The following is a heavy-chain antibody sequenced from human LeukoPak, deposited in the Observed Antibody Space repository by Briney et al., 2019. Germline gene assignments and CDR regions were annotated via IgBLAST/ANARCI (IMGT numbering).Heavy chain of an antibody. V-gene: IGHV3-9*03. CDR2: ISWNSGSI. D-gene: IGHD3-10*01. CDR1: GFTFDDYA. CDR3: AKGSGVLWFGEFSHFDY. J-gene: IGHJ4*02. Sequence: PGGSLRLSCAASGFTFDDYAMHWVRQAPGKGLEWVSGISWNSGSIGYADSVKGRFTISRDNAKNSLYLQMNSLRAEDMALYYCAKGSGVLWFGEFSHFDYWGQGTLVTVSS.